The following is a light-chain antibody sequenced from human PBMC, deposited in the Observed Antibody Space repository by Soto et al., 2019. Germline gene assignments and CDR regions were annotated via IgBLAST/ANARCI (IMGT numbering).Light chain of an antibody. CDR2: GAS. CDR3: HQYNKWPRT. J-gene: IGKJ1*01. Sequence: EIGLTRYPANMNVSPGQRATLSCIASQSISYNLAWFQQKPGQPPRLLIYGASSRATGIPARFSGSGSGTEFTLTMSSLQSEDFAVYYCHQYNKWPRTSGQGTKADI. CDR1: QSISYN. V-gene: IGKV3-15*01.